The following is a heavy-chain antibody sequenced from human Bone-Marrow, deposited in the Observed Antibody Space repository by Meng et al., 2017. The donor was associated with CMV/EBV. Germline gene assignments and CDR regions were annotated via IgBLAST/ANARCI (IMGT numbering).Heavy chain of an antibody. CDR1: GFTVSSNY. Sequence: GESLKISCAASGFTVSSNYMSWVRQAPGKGLEWVSVIYSGGSTYYADSVKGRFTISRDNSKNTLYLQMNSLRAEDTAVYYCAKASTDTAMGDYWGQGNLVTVSS. J-gene: IGHJ4*02. V-gene: IGHV3-53*01. CDR2: IYSGGST. D-gene: IGHD5-18*01. CDR3: AKASTDTAMGDY.